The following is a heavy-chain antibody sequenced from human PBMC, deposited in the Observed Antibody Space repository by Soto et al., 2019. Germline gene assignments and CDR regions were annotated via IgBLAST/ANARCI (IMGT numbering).Heavy chain of an antibody. V-gene: IGHV3-72*01. CDR3: GRVSEDYYYDY. CDR1: GFTFSDHF. Sequence: VPLVESGGCLVQPGGSLRLSCAASGFTFSDHFMDWVRQAPGKGLEWVGRVRKKANSYTTEYAASVKGRFTISRDDSDNSLYLQMNSLTTEDTAVYYCGRVSEDYYYDYWGQGTLVTVSS. J-gene: IGHJ4*02. CDR2: VRKKANSYTT.